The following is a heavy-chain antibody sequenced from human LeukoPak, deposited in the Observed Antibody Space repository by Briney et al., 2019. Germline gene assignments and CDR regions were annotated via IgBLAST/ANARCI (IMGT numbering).Heavy chain of an antibody. CDR2: IGSKAYRVTT. Sequence: PGGSLRLSCTTSGFNFCDHAMTWVRQAPGKGLEWVGFIGSKAYRVTTEYAASVKGRFTISRDDSKSVVYLQMSSLKSEDTAVYYCSRGPIQLWVHNGVDVWGQGTTVTVSS. CDR1: GFNFCDHA. D-gene: IGHD5-18*01. V-gene: IGHV3-49*04. J-gene: IGHJ6*02. CDR3: SRGPIQLWVHNGVDV.